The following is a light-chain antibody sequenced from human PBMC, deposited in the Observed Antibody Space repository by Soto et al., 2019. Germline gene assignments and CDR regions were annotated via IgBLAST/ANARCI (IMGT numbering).Light chain of an antibody. CDR3: ATWDDSLSGHYV. Sequence: ALTQPPSASGTPGQRVTISCSGSSSNIGSNYVCWYQHLPGTAPKLLIYSNNQRPSGVPDRFSGSKSGTSASLAISGLRSEDEADYYCATWDDSLSGHYVFGTGTKVTVL. CDR1: SSNIGSNY. CDR2: SNN. J-gene: IGLJ1*01. V-gene: IGLV1-47*02.